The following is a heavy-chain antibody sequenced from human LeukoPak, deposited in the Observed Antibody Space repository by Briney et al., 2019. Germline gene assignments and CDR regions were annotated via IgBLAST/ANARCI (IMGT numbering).Heavy chain of an antibody. Sequence: GWSLRLSCAASGFTFSSYSMNWVRQAPGKGLEWVSSISSSSSYIYYADSVKGRFTISRDNAKNSLYLQMNSLRAEDTAVYYCARARTTALNWFDPWGQGTLVTVSS. J-gene: IGHJ5*02. CDR1: GFTFSSYS. CDR3: ARARTTALNWFDP. V-gene: IGHV3-21*01. CDR2: ISSSSSYI. D-gene: IGHD1-26*01.